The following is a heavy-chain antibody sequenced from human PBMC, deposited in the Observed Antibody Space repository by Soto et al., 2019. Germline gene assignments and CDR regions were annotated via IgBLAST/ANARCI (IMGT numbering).Heavy chain of an antibody. V-gene: IGHV4-59*03. CDR2: IYFRGTT. CDR3: ARSSGYATPLDQ. CDR1: GGSMNTYY. J-gene: IGHJ4*02. Sequence: QVQLQESGPGLVKPSETLSLTCTVSGGSMNTYYWSWIRQSPGKGLEWIGYIYFRGTTYYHPSLKRRVTISIDTSQNQFSLKLNSMTAADTAVYYCARSSGYATPLDQWGQGALVTVSS. D-gene: IGHD3-22*01.